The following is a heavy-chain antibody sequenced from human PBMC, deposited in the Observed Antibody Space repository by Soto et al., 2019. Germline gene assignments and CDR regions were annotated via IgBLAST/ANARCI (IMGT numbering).Heavy chain of an antibody. CDR3: ARLPKGSRVTS. J-gene: IGHJ4*02. D-gene: IGHD4-17*01. Sequence: EVQLLESEGGLIHPGGSLRLSCVASGFRISDHSMNWVRQAPGKGLEWVSYITSSGDSIYYADSVKGRFTVSRDNAKNSLFLQMNSLRDEDTAVYYCARLPKGSRVTSWGQGTLLTVSS. CDR1: GFRISDHS. V-gene: IGHV3-48*02. CDR2: ITSSGDSI.